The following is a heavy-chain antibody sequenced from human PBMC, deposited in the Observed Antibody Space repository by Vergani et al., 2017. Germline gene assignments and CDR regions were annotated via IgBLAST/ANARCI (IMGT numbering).Heavy chain of an antibody. D-gene: IGHD2/OR15-2a*01. CDR3: ARRGGIYGYFDP. V-gene: IGHV4-38-2*01. CDR1: GYSISSGYY. J-gene: IGHJ4*02. Sequence: QVQLQESGPGLVKPSETLSLTCAVSGYSISSGYYWGWIRQPTGKGLGLIGSIYHTGSTYYNPSLKSRVTISVDSSKNHLSLKLSSVTAADTAVYYCARRGGIYGYFDPWGRGTQVTVSS. CDR2: IYHTGST.